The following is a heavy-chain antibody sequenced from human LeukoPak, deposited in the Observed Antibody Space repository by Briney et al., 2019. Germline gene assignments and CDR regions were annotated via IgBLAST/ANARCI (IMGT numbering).Heavy chain of an antibody. CDR2: IYSSGST. V-gene: IGHV4-59*01. D-gene: IGHD1-7*01. CDR1: GGSISGYY. J-gene: IGHJ4*02. CDR3: ARAGVEVRRALFDY. Sequence: SETLSLTCTVSGGSISGYYWSWIRQPPGKGLEWIGYIYSSGSTNYNPSLKSRVTISVATSKNQFSLKLSSVTAADTAVYYCARAGVEVRRALFDYWGQGTLVTVSS.